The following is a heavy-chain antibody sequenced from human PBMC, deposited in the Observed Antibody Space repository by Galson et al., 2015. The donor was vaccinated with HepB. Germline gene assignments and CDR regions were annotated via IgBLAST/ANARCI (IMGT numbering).Heavy chain of an antibody. CDR1: GVSISSSSYY. J-gene: IGHJ6*02. CDR3: AREQLGTNYYYYYGMDV. CDR2: IYYSGST. Sequence: ETLSLTCTVSGVSISSSSYYWGWIRQPPGKGLEWIGSIYYSGSTNYNPSLKSRVTISVDTSKNQFSLKLSSVTAADTAVYYCAREQLGTNYYYYYGMDVWGQGTTVTVSS. V-gene: IGHV4-39*07. D-gene: IGHD6-6*01.